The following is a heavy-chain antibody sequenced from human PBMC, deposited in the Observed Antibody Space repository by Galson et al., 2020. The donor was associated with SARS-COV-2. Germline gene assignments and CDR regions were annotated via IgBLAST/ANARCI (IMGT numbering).Heavy chain of an antibody. CDR1: GGSMNDYY. D-gene: IGHD4-17*01. CDR3: ARGYGLGQDALKI. Sequence: PSETLSLTCIVSGGSMNDYYFSWIRQPPGEGLEWLGYIYHSGSTNYNPSLRSRVSISMDTSKRQFSLKLVSVTAADTAVYFCARGYGLGQDALKIWGQGTMVTVSS. CDR2: IYHSGST. J-gene: IGHJ3*02. V-gene: IGHV4-59*01.